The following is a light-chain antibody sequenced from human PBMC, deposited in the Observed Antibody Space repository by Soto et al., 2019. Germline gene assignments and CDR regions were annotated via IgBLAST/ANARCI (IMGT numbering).Light chain of an antibody. CDR2: EVS. J-gene: IGLJ1*01. CDR3: SSSTSSDTYV. Sequence: QSVLTQPASVSGSPGQSITISCTGTSSDVGGYNYVSWYQQHPGKAPKLMIYEVSNRPSGVSNRFSGSKSGNTASLTISRLQAEDEADYYCSSSTSSDTYVFGTGTKVTVL. CDR1: SSDVGGYNY. V-gene: IGLV2-14*01.